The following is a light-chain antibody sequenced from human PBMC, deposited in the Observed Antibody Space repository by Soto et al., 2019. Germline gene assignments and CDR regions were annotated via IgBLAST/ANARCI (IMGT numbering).Light chain of an antibody. J-gene: IGKJ3*01. V-gene: IGKV1-5*03. CDR1: QSISSR. CDR3: QQYNSYSS. Sequence: DIQMTQSPPTLSASVGDRVTITCRASQSISSRLAWYQQKPGRAPKLLIYKASSFESGVPSRFSGSGSGTEFTLTISSLQPDDFATYYCQQYNSYSSFGPGTRVDIK. CDR2: KAS.